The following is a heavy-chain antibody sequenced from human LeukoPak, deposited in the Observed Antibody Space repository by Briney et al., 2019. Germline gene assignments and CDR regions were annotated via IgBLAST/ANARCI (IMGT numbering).Heavy chain of an antibody. D-gene: IGHD6-19*01. J-gene: IGHJ6*02. CDR2: INTSGATT. Sequence: ASVKVSCKTSGYTFSRYYIHWVRQAPGQGLEWMGIINTSGATTRYGRKFKGRVTATRDTSTSTVYMEMSSLNSEDTAVYYCARGLESSGWYGMDVWGQGTTIIVSS. CDR1: GYTFSRYY. V-gene: IGHV1-46*01. CDR3: ARGLESSGWYGMDV.